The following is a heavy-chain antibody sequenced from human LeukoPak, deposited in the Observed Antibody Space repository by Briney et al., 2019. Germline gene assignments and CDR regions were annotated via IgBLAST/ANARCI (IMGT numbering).Heavy chain of an antibody. Sequence: PGGSLRLSCGASGFIFSNTWMTWVRQAPGKGLERVANINEDGGETYYVHSVRGRFSISRDNAKNSMYLEMNSLRAGDTAVYFCARDRGWQQFDYWGQGTLVTVPS. J-gene: IGHJ4*02. CDR3: ARDRGWQQFDY. D-gene: IGHD5-24*01. V-gene: IGHV3-7*01. CDR2: INEDGGET. CDR1: GFIFSNTW.